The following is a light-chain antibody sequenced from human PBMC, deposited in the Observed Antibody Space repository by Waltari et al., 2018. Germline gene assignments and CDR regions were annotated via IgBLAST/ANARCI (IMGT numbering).Light chain of an antibody. CDR2: GRN. CDR3: NSRDTSGHHVV. V-gene: IGLV3-19*01. CDR1: TLATFY. J-gene: IGLJ2*01. Sequence: SFELTQDPAVSVALGQTVTITCRGRTLATFYANWYQQKPGQAPILVFAGRNDRPSGIPDRLSGSNSRNTASLTITGAQAEDEAAYYCNSRDTSGHHVVFGGGTNLTVL.